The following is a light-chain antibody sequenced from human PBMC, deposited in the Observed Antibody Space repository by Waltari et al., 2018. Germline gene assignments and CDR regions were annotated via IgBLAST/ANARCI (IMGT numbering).Light chain of an antibody. J-gene: IGLJ3*02. CDR2: GNN. V-gene: IGLV1-40*01. Sequence: QSVLTQPPSVSGAPGQRVTIPCTGSSSNIGEGYDGNWYQQLPGTAPKLLIHGNNNRPSEVPDRFSASKSGTSASLAITGLQAEDEADYYCQSYDSSLSVWVFGGGTKLTVL. CDR3: QSYDSSLSVWV. CDR1: SSNIGEGYD.